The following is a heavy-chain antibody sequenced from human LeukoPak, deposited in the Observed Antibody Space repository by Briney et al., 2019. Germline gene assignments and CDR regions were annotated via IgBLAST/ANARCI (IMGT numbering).Heavy chain of an antibody. J-gene: IGHJ4*02. CDR3: ARDPYKQWLTGFDY. Sequence: GGSLRLSCAASGFTFSGYAMSWVRQAPGKGLGWVSAISGSGGSTYYADSVKGRFTISRDNAKNSLYLQMNSLRAEDTAVYYCARDPYKQWLTGFDYWGQGTLVTVSS. CDR2: ISGSGGST. CDR1: GFTFSGYA. V-gene: IGHV3-23*01. D-gene: IGHD6-19*01.